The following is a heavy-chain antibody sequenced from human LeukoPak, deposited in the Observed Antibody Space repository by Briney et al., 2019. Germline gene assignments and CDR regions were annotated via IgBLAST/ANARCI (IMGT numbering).Heavy chain of an antibody. CDR3: VRDRTLSRY. V-gene: IGHV3-7*01. J-gene: IGHJ4*02. CDR1: GFTFSSYW. Sequence: GGSLRLSCAVSGFTFSSYWMTWVRQAPGKGLEWVANIKEDGSEKYYVDSVKGRFTISRDNAKNSLYLQLNSLRGEDTAVYYCVRDRTLSRYWGQGTLVTVSS. CDR2: IKEDGSEK. D-gene: IGHD1/OR15-1a*01.